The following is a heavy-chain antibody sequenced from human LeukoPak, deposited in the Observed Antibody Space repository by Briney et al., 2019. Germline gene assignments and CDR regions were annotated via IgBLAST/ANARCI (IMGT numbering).Heavy chain of an antibody. CDR1: GFTFSSYR. CDR2: IGSISSAI. Sequence: GGSLRHSCAASGFTFSSYRMNAVRPAPGRGREGVSYIGSISSAIYYADSVKGRFTISRDNGKNSLYLQMNSLRAEDTAVYYCARHAPTSSAFDYWGQGTLVTVSS. J-gene: IGHJ4*02. D-gene: IGHD6-19*01. V-gene: IGHV3-48*04. CDR3: ARHAPTSSAFDY.